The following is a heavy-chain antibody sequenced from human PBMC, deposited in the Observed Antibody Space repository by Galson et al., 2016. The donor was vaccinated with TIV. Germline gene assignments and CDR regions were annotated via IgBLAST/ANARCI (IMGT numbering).Heavy chain of an antibody. CDR2: INPGDSDA. D-gene: IGHD3-16*01. V-gene: IGHV5-51*03. Sequence: QSGAEVKKPGESLNISCQGFGYPFTSHWIAWVRQMPGKGLEWMGIINPGDSDARYSPSFQGQVTISADKSISTAYLQWSSLTASNAAMYYCARVFSKVAYWPAYFDYWGQGTLVTVSS. J-gene: IGHJ4*02. CDR3: ARVFSKVAYWPAYFDY. CDR1: GYPFTSHW.